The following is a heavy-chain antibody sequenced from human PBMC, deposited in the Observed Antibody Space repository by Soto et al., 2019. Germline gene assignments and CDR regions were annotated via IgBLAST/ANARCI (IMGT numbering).Heavy chain of an antibody. CDR1: GFTFSDYS. CDR2: IISTGDTM. D-gene: IGHD4-17*01. Sequence: EVQLVESGGGLVQPGGSLRLSCAASGFTFSDYSVNWVRQAPGKGLEWVSYIISTGDTMYYADSVKGRFTISRDNAKNSVYLQMNILRDEDTAVYYCARDRDYAFDYWGQGTLVTVSA. CDR3: ARDRDYAFDY. V-gene: IGHV3-48*02. J-gene: IGHJ4*02.